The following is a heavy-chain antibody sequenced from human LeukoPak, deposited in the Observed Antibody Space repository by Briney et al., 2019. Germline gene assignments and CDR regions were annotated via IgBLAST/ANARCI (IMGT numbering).Heavy chain of an antibody. J-gene: IGHJ4*02. Sequence: GGSLRLFCAASGFTFSSYGMLWFRQAPGKGLEWVAVIWYDGGNKYYADSVKGRFTISRDNSKNTLYLQMNSMRAEDSAVYYCAKDRDGDSDYWGQGTLVAVSS. D-gene: IGHD4-17*01. V-gene: IGHV3-33*06. CDR1: GFTFSSYG. CDR3: AKDRDGDSDY. CDR2: IWYDGGNK.